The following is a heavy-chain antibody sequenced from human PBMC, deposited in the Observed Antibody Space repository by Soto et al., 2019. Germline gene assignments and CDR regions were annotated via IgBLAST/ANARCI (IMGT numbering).Heavy chain of an antibody. Sequence: SVKVSCKASGGTFSSYAISWVRQAPGQGLEWMGGIIPIFGTANYAQKFQGRVTITADESTSTAYMELSSLRSEDTAVYYCARGTHYYDSGINWFDPWGQGTLVTVSS. J-gene: IGHJ5*02. V-gene: IGHV1-69*13. CDR3: ARGTHYYDSGINWFDP. D-gene: IGHD3-22*01. CDR1: GGTFSSYA. CDR2: IIPIFGTA.